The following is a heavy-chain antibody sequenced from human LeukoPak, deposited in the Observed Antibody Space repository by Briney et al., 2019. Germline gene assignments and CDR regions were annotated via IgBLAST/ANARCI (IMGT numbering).Heavy chain of an antibody. CDR2: TRSKSNNYAT. Sequence: GGSLRLSCVASGFTFSDAAIHWVRQAPGKGLEWVGRTRSKSNNYATSYAASLKGRFTISRDESKNTAYLQLDSLKTEDTAIYFCTRVYCKRGTNCLWLDPWGQGTLVTVSS. J-gene: IGHJ5*02. V-gene: IGHV3-73*01. CDR1: GFTFSDAA. D-gene: IGHD2/OR15-2a*01. CDR3: TRVYCKRGTNCLWLDP.